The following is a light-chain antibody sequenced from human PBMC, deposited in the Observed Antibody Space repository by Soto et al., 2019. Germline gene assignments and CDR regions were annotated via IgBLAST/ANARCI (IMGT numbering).Light chain of an antibody. CDR1: QSISSW. J-gene: IGKJ1*01. CDR3: QQYNSDWT. Sequence: DIQMTQSPSTLSASVGDRVTITCRASQSISSWLAWYQQKPGKAPKLLIYKASSLESGVPSRFSGSGSGTEFTLTISSLPPDDFATYYCQQYNSDWTFGQGTKVEIK. V-gene: IGKV1-5*03. CDR2: KAS.